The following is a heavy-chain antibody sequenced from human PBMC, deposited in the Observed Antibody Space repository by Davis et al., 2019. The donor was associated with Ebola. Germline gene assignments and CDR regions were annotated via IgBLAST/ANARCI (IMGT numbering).Heavy chain of an antibody. CDR2: ISYDGKTT. J-gene: IGHJ4*02. V-gene: IGHV3-30*18. CDR1: GFTFSRHG. CDR3: AKEEGTRGNWLAHFDY. Sequence: GESLKISCAASGFTFSRHGMHWVRQAPGKGLEWVAVISYDGKTTYYADAVRGRFSLSRDNYRNTMDLQMNSLRGDDTAVYYCAKEEGTRGNWLAHFDYWGQGALVTVSS. D-gene: IGHD6-19*01.